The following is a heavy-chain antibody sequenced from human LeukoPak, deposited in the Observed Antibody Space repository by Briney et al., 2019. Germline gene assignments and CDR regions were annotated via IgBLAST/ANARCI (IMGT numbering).Heavy chain of an antibody. J-gene: IGHJ4*02. CDR2: ISAYNDNT. CDR1: GYTFTRYG. CDR3: ARGTYWGPEGGYYFDY. D-gene: IGHD7-27*01. Sequence: GASVKVSCKASGYTFTRYGISWVRQAPGQGLEWMGWISAYNDNTKYAQKLQGRVTMTTDTSTSTAYMELSRLRSDDTAVYYCARGTYWGPEGGYYFDYWGQGTLVTVSS. V-gene: IGHV1-18*01.